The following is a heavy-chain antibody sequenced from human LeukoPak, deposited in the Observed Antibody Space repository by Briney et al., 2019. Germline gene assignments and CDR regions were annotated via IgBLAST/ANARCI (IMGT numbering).Heavy chain of an antibody. CDR1: GFTFGDYA. CDR3: TSAIGGVIADIDY. D-gene: IGHD3-16*02. Sequence: GGSLRLSCTASGFTFGDYAMHWVRQASGKGLEWVGRIRSKANSYATAYAASVKGRFTISRDDSKNTAYLQMNSLKTEDTAVYYCTSAIGGVIADIDYWGQGTLVTVSS. V-gene: IGHV3-73*01. J-gene: IGHJ4*02. CDR2: IRSKANSYAT.